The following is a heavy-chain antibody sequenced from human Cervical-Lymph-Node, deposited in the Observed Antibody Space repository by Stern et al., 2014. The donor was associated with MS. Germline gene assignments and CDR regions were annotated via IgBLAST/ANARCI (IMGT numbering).Heavy chain of an antibody. Sequence: VQLLESGAEVRKPGSSVKVSCKASGDTFGTYTFSWVRQAPGKGLEWMGGIIPMFGTANYAQKFQGTVTITADESTNTAYMELSSLRSEDTAVYYCVREGKGRDGYNNPFDYWGQGTLVTVSS. CDR3: VREGKGRDGYNNPFDY. J-gene: IGHJ4*02. V-gene: IGHV1-69*01. CDR2: IIPMFGTA. D-gene: IGHD5-24*01. CDR1: GDTFGTYT.